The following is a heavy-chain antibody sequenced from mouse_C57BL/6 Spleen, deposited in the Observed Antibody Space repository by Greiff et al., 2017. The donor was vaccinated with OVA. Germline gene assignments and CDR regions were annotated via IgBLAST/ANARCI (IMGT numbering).Heavy chain of an antibody. D-gene: IGHD2-5*01. J-gene: IGHJ3*01. CDR2: INPNYGTT. CDR1: GYSFTDYN. Sequence: LVESGPELVKPGASVKISCKASGYSFTDYNMNWVKQSNGKSLEWIGVINPNYGTTSYNQKFKGKATLTVDQSSSTAYMQLNSLTSEDSAVYYCARSGAYYSNYGFAYWGQGTLVTVSA. V-gene: IGHV1-39*01. CDR3: ARSGAYYSNYGFAY.